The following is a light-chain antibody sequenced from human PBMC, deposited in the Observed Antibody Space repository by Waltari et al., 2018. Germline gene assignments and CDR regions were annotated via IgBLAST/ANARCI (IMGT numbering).Light chain of an antibody. CDR2: GTS. Sequence: EIVLTQSPGTLSLSPGARATLSCRASQSVSSRYLAWYQQKPGQAPRLLIYGTSNRAAGIPDRFSGSESGTDFILTISRLEPEDLAVYYCQFYSSSVSFGGGTKVEIK. CDR3: QFYSSSVS. V-gene: IGKV3-20*01. CDR1: QSVSSRY. J-gene: IGKJ4*01.